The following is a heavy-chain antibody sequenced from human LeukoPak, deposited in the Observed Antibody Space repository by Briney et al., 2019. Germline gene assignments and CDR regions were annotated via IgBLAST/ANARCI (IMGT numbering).Heavy chain of an antibody. D-gene: IGHD7-27*01. Sequence: SETLSLTCTVSGGSINYYYWMWIRQPPGKGLEWIGYIYYSGGTHYNPSLKSRVTMLVDTSKNQFSLKLTAVTAADTAVYYCARETPGAGRFDYWGQGSLVTVSS. CDR3: ARETPGAGRFDY. J-gene: IGHJ4*02. CDR1: GGSINYYY. CDR2: IYYSGGT. V-gene: IGHV4-59*01.